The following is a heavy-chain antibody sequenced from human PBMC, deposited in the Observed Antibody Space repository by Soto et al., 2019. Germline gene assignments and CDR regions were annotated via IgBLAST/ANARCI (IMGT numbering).Heavy chain of an antibody. D-gene: IGHD3-22*01. J-gene: IGHJ6*02. CDR1: GGSISSSSYY. V-gene: IGHV4-39*02. CDR3: ARVAAVRSDSAGYHGMDV. Sequence: SETLSLTCTVSGGSISSSSYYWGWVRQPPGQGLEWIGNIYYSGSTYYNPSLKSRVTISVDASKNQFSVKLTSVTAADTAVYYCARVAAVRSDSAGYHGMDVWGQGTTVTVSS. CDR2: IYYSGST.